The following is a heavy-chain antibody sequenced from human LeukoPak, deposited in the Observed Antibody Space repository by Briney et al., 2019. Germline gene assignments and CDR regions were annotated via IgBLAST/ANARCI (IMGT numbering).Heavy chain of an antibody. V-gene: IGHV1-69*05. Sequence: ASVKVSCKASGGTFSSYAISWVRQAPGQGLEWMGRIIPIFGTANYAQKFLGRVTITTDESTSTAYMELSSLRSEDTAVYYCARVIAARSSISYYYYYMDVWGKGTTVTVSS. D-gene: IGHD6-6*01. CDR3: ARVIAARSSISYYYYYMDV. CDR2: IIPIFGTA. CDR1: GGTFSSYA. J-gene: IGHJ6*03.